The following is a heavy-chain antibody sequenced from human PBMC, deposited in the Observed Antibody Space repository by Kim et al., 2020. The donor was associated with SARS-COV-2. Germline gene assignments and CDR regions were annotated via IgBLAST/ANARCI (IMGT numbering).Heavy chain of an antibody. V-gene: IGHV5-51*01. D-gene: IGHD3-3*01. CDR1: GYNFARHW. J-gene: IGHJ4*02. CDR3: ASGGVVNSWLFES. CDR2: IYPADSDL. Sequence: GESLKISCKGSGYNFARHWIGWVRQKPGKGLEWMGIIYPADSDLRYSPSFQGQVIISADKSISTAYVQWSSLKASDTAIYYCASGGVVNSWLFESWGQGTLVTVSS.